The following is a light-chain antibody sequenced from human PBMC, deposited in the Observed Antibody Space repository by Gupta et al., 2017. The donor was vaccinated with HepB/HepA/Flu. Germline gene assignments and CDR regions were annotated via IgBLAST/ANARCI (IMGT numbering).Light chain of an antibody. V-gene: IGLV5-45*02. Sequence: QAVLTQPSSLSASPGASASLTCTLRSGINVGTYRIYWYQQKPGSPPQYLLRYKSDSDNQQGSGVPSRFSGSKVASANAGILLISGLQSADEADYYCMIWHSSAWVFGGGTKLTVL. J-gene: IGLJ3*02. CDR3: MIWHSSAWV. CDR2: YKSDSDN. CDR1: SGINVGTYR.